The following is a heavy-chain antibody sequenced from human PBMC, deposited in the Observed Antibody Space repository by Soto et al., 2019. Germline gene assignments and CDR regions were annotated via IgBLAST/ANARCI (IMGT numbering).Heavy chain of an antibody. D-gene: IGHD3-3*01. J-gene: IGHJ5*02. Sequence: GGSLRLSCAASGFTFSSYGMHWVRQAPGKGLEWVAVISYDGSNKYYADSVKGRFTISRDNSKNTLYLQMNSLRAEDTAVYYCAKDDRRRYYFWSGYPNWFDPCGQVNLVPVSS. CDR2: ISYDGSNK. CDR1: GFTFSSYG. CDR3: AKDDRRRYYFWSGYPNWFDP. V-gene: IGHV3-30*18.